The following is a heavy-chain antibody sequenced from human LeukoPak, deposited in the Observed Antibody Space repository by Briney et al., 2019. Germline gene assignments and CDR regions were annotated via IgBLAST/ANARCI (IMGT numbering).Heavy chain of an antibody. CDR2: ITPIFGTA. CDR1: GGTFRSNA. Sequence: SVKVSCKAYGGTFRSNAISWARQAPGQGLEWMGGITPIFGTANYAQKFQGRVTITAVESMSTAYMELSSLRSEDTAVYYCARGGGPYCGGDCYTPFDYWGQGTLVTVSS. J-gene: IGHJ4*02. CDR3: ARGGGPYCGGDCYTPFDY. D-gene: IGHD2-21*02. V-gene: IGHV1-69*13.